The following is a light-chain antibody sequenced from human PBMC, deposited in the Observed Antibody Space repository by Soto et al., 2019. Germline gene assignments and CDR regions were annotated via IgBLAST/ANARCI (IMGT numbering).Light chain of an antibody. V-gene: IGKV3-20*01. CDR3: QHYASSPYT. CDR2: GAS. CDR1: QSVSNNY. Sequence: EIVLTQSPGTLSLSPGERATLSCRASQSVSNNYLAWYQQKPGQAPRLLIYGASSRATGIPDRFSGSGSGTDFTLIISRLEPEDFAVYYCQHYASSPYTFGQGTKLEIK. J-gene: IGKJ2*01.